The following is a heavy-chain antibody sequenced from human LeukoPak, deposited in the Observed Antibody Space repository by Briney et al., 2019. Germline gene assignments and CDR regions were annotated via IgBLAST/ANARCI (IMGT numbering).Heavy chain of an antibody. J-gene: IGHJ5*02. V-gene: IGHV4-59*08. CDR3: ARHLGEGTYPMDR. CDR2: IHISGKT. Sequence: SSETLSLTCTVSGASITDYYWSWIRQTPEMGLEYIGYIHISGKTYNNPSLKGRVTVSLDTSQNQFSLKLTSVTAADAAVYFCARHLGEGTYPMDRWGQGILVTVSS. CDR1: GASITDYY. D-gene: IGHD1-26*01.